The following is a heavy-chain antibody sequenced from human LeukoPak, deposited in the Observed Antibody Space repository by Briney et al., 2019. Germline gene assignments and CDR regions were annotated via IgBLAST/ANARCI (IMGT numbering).Heavy chain of an antibody. Sequence: GGSLRLSCAAPGFTFSSYAMSWVRQAPGKGLEWVSAISGSGGSTYYADSVKGRFTISRDNSKNTLYLQMNSLRAEDTAVYYCAKSSSVYYDSSGYPGYWGQGTLVTVSS. D-gene: IGHD3-22*01. V-gene: IGHV3-23*01. CDR2: ISGSGGST. CDR1: GFTFSSYA. J-gene: IGHJ4*02. CDR3: AKSSSVYYDSSGYPGY.